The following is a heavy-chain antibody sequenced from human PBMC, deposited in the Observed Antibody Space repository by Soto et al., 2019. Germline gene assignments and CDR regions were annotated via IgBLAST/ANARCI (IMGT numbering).Heavy chain of an antibody. V-gene: IGHV1-2*04. CDR1: GYTFTGYY. Sequence: GASVKVSCKASGYTFTGYYMHWVRQAPGQGLEWMGWINPNSGGTNYAQKFQGWVTMTRDTSISTAYMELSRLSSDDTAVYYCARDLGRSVVDTAMVDYYYGMDVWGQGTTVTVSS. J-gene: IGHJ6*02. CDR2: INPNSGGT. CDR3: ARDLGRSVVDTAMVDYYYGMDV. D-gene: IGHD5-18*01.